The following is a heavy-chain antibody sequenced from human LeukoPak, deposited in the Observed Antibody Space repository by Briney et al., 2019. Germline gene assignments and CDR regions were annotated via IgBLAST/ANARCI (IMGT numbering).Heavy chain of an antibody. CDR3: ARAAYSGYDLY. CDR1: GCTFTGYY. CDR2: INPNSGGT. D-gene: IGHD5-12*01. Sequence: ASVKVSCKASGCTFTGYYMHWVRQAPGQGLEGMGRINPNSGGTNYAQKFQGRVTMTRDTSISTAYMELSRLRSDDTAVYYCARAAYSGYDLYWGQGTLVTVSS. V-gene: IGHV1-2*06. J-gene: IGHJ4*02.